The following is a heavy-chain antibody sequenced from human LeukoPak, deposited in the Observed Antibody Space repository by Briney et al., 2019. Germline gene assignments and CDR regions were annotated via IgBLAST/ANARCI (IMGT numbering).Heavy chain of an antibody. J-gene: IGHJ4*02. CDR2: IYYSGTT. CDR1: GGSISPLY. CDR3: ARGGVAAKYYFDS. Sequence: SETLSLTCTVSGGSISPLYWCWIRQPPGKGLEFIGYIYYSGTTNYNPSLKSRVTLSVDTSKNQFSLKLSSVTAADTAVYYCARGGVAAKYYFDSWGQGTLVTVSS. D-gene: IGHD3-10*01. V-gene: IGHV4-59*11.